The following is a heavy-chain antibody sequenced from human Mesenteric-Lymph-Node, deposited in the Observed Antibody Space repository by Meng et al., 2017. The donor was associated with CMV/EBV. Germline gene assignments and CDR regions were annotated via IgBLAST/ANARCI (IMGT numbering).Heavy chain of an antibody. D-gene: IGHD2-2*01. CDR2: ILYDGSNT. CDR3: SRRGYGTGCNNCFFYYGLDV. J-gene: IGHJ6*02. Sequence: GESLKISCAASGFPFSSHEMHWVRQAPGKGLEWVAVILYDGSNTYYTDSVKGRFTISRDNSKDTLYLQMNSLRGEDTAVYYCSRRGYGTGCNNCFFYYGLDVWGQGTTVTVSS. CDR1: GFPFSSHE. V-gene: IGHV3-30-3*01.